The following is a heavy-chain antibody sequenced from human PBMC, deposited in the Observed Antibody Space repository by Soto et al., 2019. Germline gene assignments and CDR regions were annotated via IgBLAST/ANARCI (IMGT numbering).Heavy chain of an antibody. CDR1: GYTFFGYD. CDR2: ISGYSGDT. J-gene: IGHJ5*02. Sequence: QVLLVQSGPEVKNPGASLNISCKTSGYTFFGYDMSWVRQAPGQGLEWMGWISGYSGDTQYAQKFKGRVTLTRDISTSTVYMELRSLTSDDVATYYCARHRGPTTAENWFDPLGQGTLVIVSS. V-gene: IGHV1-18*03. CDR3: ARHRGPTTAENWFDP. D-gene: IGHD6-13*01.